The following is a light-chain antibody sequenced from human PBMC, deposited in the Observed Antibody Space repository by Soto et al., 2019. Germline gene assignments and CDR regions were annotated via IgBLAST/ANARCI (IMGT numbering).Light chain of an antibody. V-gene: IGLV1-40*01. CDR3: QPYDISLSGFWV. CDR2: GN. Sequence: QSVLTQPPSVSGAPGQRVTISCTGSSSNIGTNYDVHWYQQLPGTAPKLLVYGNNRPSGVPDRFSASKSGTSASLVITGLQAGDEADYYCQPYDISLSGFWVFGGGTKLTVL. J-gene: IGLJ3*02. CDR1: SSNIGTNYD.